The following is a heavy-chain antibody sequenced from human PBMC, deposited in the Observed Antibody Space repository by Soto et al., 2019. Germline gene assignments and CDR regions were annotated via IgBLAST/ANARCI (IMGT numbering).Heavy chain of an antibody. Sequence: QVQLVQSGAEVKKPGASVKVSCKASGYTFTSYDINWVRQATGQGLESMGWMNPNSGNTAYAQKFQGRVTMTRNTSISTAYMELRSLRSEDTAVYCCARGNEYGGNFDYWCQGTLVTVSS. CDR2: MNPNSGNT. CDR3: ARGNEYGGNFDY. CDR1: GYTFTSYD. D-gene: IGHD2-15*01. V-gene: IGHV1-8*01. J-gene: IGHJ4*02.